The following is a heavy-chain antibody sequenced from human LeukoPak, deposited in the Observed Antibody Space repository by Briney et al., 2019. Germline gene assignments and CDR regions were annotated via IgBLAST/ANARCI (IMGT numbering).Heavy chain of an antibody. V-gene: IGHV3-74*01. Sequence: GGSLRLSCAVSGFTSSDYWMHWVRQAPGKGLVRASRFKNDGSSATYADSVKGRFTISRDEAKNTLYLQMNSLRVEDTAVYYCARLTRVGYNSYVYWGQGTLVTVSS. CDR1: GFTSSDYW. CDR3: ARLTRVGYNSYVY. D-gene: IGHD5-24*01. J-gene: IGHJ1*01. CDR2: FKNDGSSA.